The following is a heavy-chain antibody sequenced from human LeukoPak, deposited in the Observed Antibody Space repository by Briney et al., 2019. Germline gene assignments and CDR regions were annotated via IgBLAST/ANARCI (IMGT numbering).Heavy chain of an antibody. CDR2: INPSGGST. CDR1: GYTFTNYY. Sequence: ASVKVSCKASGYTFTNYYMHWVRQAPGQGLEWMGMINPSGGSTTYAQKFQGRVTMTRDTSTSTVYMELSSLRSEDTAVYYCARALAAAGFPYYYYGMDVWGQGTTVTVSS. V-gene: IGHV1-46*01. J-gene: IGHJ6*02. CDR3: ARALAAAGFPYYYYGMDV. D-gene: IGHD6-13*01.